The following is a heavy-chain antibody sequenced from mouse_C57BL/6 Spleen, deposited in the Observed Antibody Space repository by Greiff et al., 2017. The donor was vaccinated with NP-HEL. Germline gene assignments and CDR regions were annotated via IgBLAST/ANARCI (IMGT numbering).Heavy chain of an antibody. CDR3: TTCDYDDGYAMDY. CDR2: IDPENGDT. Sequence: EVQLQQSGAELVRPGASVKLSCTASGFNIKDDYMHWVKQRPEQGLEWIGWIDPENGDTEYASKFQGKATITADTSSNTAYLQLSSLTSEDTAVYYCTTCDYDDGYAMDYWGQGTSVTVSS. J-gene: IGHJ4*01. V-gene: IGHV14-4*01. CDR1: GFNIKDDY. D-gene: IGHD2-4*01.